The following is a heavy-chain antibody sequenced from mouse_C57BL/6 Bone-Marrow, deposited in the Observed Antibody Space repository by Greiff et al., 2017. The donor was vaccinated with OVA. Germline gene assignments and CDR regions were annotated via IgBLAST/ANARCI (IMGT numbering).Heavy chain of an antibody. CDR3: TGRCYGYGNAMDY. Sequence: EVKLMESGGGFVQPGGSMKLSCVASGFTFSNYWMNWVRQSPEKGLEWVAQIRCKSDNYATHYEESVKGKFTISRNDSKTCIYLQMNHISAEDTGIYYCTGRCYGYGNAMDYWGQGTTLTGSS. J-gene: IGHJ4*01. D-gene: IGHD2-2*01. V-gene: IGHV6-3*01. CDR1: GFTFSNYW. CDR2: IRCKSDNYAT.